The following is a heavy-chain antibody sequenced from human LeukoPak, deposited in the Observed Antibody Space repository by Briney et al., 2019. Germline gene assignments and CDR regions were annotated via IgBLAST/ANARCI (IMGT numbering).Heavy chain of an antibody. V-gene: IGHV4-59*01. CDR3: ARDGVVRGVIVY. J-gene: IGHJ4*02. Sequence: SETLSLTCTVSGGSISSYYWSWIRQPPGKGLEWIGYIYYSGSTNYNPSLKSRVTISVDTSKNQFSLKLSSVTAADTAVYYCARDGVVRGVIVYWGQGTLVTVSS. CDR1: GGSISSYY. CDR2: IYYSGST. D-gene: IGHD3-10*01.